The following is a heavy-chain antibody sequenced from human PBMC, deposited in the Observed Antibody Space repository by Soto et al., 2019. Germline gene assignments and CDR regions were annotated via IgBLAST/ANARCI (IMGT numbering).Heavy chain of an antibody. CDR2: INHSGST. CDR3: ARGRHYYGSGSYYRSVFGYYYGMDV. CDR1: GGSFSGYY. D-gene: IGHD3-10*01. V-gene: IGHV4-34*01. J-gene: IGHJ6*02. Sequence: NPSETLSLTCAVYGGSFSGYYWSWIRQPPGKGLEWIGEINHSGSTNYNPSLKSRVTISVDTSKNQFSLKLSSVTAADTAVYYCARGRHYYGSGSYYRSVFGYYYGMDVWGQGTTVTVSS.